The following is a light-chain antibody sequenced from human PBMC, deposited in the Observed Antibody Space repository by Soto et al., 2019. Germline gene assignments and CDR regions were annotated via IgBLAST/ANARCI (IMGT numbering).Light chain of an antibody. V-gene: IGKV1-33*01. CDR1: QDIRNY. CDR3: QQYDNRLT. Sequence: DIQLTQSPSSLSASVGGRVTISCQASQDIRNYLNWYQQKPGKAPKLLIYDASNLETGVPSRFSGSGSGTDFSFTINSLQPEDIATYYCQQYDNRLTFGGGTKVEI. CDR2: DAS. J-gene: IGKJ4*01.